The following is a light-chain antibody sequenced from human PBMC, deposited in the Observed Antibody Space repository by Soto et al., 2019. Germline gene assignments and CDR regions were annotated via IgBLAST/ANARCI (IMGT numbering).Light chain of an antibody. V-gene: IGKV2D-29*02. Sequence: VMTHSPLSLSFTPGHRASISCKSSQILLHITGETFLFWYLQKPGQSPQLLIYEVPTRVSGVPDRFSGSGSGADFTLEISRVETDDVGIYYCMQSTQLPPTFGQGTLLEV. J-gene: IGKJ5*01. CDR1: QILLHITGETF. CDR3: MQSTQLPPT. CDR2: EVP.